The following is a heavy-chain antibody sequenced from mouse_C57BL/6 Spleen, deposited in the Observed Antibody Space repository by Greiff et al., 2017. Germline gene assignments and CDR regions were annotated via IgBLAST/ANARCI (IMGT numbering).Heavy chain of an antibody. J-gene: IGHJ4*01. CDR1: GFTFSDYY. CDR2: ISNGGGST. Sequence: EVQLVESGGGLVQPGGSLKLSCAASGFTFSDYYMYWVRQTPEKRLEWVAYISNGGGSTYYPDTVKGRFTISRDNAKNTLYLQMSRLKSEDTAMYYCARRVDDYAYAMDYWGQGTSVTVSS. V-gene: IGHV5-12*01. CDR3: ARRVDDYAYAMDY. D-gene: IGHD2-4*01.